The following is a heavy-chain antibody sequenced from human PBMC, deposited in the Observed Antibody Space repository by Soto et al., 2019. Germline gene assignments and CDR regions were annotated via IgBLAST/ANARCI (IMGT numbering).Heavy chain of an antibody. V-gene: IGHV4-34*01. D-gene: IGHD3-9*01. Sequence: ASETLSLTCAVYGGSFSGYYWSWIRQPPGKGLEWIGEINHSGSTNYNPSLKSRVTISVDTSKNQFSLKLRSVTAADTAVYYCAVKCYDILTGYYNGLDYWGQGTLVTVSS. J-gene: IGHJ4*02. CDR1: GGSFSGYY. CDR2: INHSGST. CDR3: AVKCYDILTGYYNGLDY.